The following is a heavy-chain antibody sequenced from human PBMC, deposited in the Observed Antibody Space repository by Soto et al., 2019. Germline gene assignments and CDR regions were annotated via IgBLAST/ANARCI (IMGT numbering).Heavy chain of an antibody. CDR2: ISGSGGST. J-gene: IGHJ3*02. CDR1: GFTFSSYA. V-gene: IGHV3-23*01. CDR3: AKGVGYCSSTSCPNDAFDT. D-gene: IGHD2-2*01. Sequence: EVQLLESGGGLVQPGGSLRLSCAASGFTFSSYAMSWVRQAPGRGLEWVSAISGSGGSTYYADSVKGRFTISRDNSKNTLYLQMNSLRAEDTAVYYCAKGVGYCSSTSCPNDAFDTWGQGTMVTVSS.